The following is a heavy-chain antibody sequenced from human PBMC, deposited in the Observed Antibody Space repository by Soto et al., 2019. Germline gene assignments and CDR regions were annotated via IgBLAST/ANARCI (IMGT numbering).Heavy chain of an antibody. CDR3: ATELGENPASPFDA. Sequence: QVQLVQSGADVKKPGSSVKVSCQASGVTFSSETLGWVRQAPGQGLEWVGGIIPLFGTASYAQKFQGRVTITVDESTSTVYMELSSLRSDDTAVYFCATELGENPASPFDAWGQGTLVTVSS. J-gene: IGHJ4*02. CDR1: GVTFSSET. CDR2: IIPLFGTA. V-gene: IGHV1-69*01. D-gene: IGHD3-10*01.